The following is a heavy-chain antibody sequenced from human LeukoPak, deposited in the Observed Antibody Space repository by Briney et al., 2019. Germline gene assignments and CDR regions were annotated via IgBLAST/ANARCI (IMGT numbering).Heavy chain of an antibody. D-gene: IGHD2-2*01. CDR1: GLTFSSYA. V-gene: IGHV3-23*01. Sequence: PGGSLRLSCAASGLTFSSYAMSWVRQAPGKGLEWVSAISGSGGSTYYADSVKGRFTISRDNSKNTLYLQMNSLRAEDTAVYYCAASCLGEGGMDVWGQGTTVTVSS. CDR2: ISGSGGST. J-gene: IGHJ6*02. CDR3: AASCLGEGGMDV.